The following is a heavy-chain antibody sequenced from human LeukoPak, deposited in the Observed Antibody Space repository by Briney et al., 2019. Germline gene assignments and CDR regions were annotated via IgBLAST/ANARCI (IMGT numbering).Heavy chain of an antibody. V-gene: IGHV4-34*01. Sequence: PSETLSLTCAVYGGSFSNYYWSWIRQSPGKGLEWIGEITHSGSTYYNPSLKSRVTISVDTSKNQFSLKLSSVTAADTAVYYCARQCGYDYVWGSYPPRWFDPWGQGTLVTVSS. CDR1: GGSFSNYY. J-gene: IGHJ5*02. CDR2: ITHSGST. CDR3: ARQCGYDYVWGSYPPRWFDP. D-gene: IGHD3-16*02.